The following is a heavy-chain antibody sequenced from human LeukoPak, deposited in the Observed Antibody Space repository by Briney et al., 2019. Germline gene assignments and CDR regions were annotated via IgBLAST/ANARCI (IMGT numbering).Heavy chain of an antibody. V-gene: IGHV4-39*01. Sequence: SETLSLTCSVSGGSISSSSYYWGWIRQPPGKGLEWIGSIYYSGSTYNNPSLKSRVTISVDTSKNQFSLKLSSVTAADTAVYYCARYWRYCSGSSCYLAFDMWGQGTMVTVSS. CDR3: ARYWRYCSGSSCYLAFDM. CDR1: GGSISSSSYY. CDR2: IYYSGST. J-gene: IGHJ3*02. D-gene: IGHD2-2*01.